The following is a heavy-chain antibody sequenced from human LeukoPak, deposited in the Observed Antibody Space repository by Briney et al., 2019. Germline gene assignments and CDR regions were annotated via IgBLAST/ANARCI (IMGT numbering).Heavy chain of an antibody. CDR2: ISPSGGST. CDR3: ARDNSVRDEAWWFNL. CDR1: GYTFTSNY. Sequence: ASVKVSCKAFGYTFTSNYMHWVRQAPGQGDEWMGVISPSGGSTTYAQKFQGRVTLTRDMSTSTDYLELSSLRSEDTAVYYCARDNSVRDEAWWFNLWGQGTLVTVSS. V-gene: IGHV1-46*01. D-gene: IGHD5-24*01. J-gene: IGHJ5*02.